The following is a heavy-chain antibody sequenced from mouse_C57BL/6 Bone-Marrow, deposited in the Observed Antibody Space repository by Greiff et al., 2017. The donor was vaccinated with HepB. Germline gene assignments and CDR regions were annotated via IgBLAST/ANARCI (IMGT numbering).Heavy chain of an antibody. CDR1: GYTFTSYG. CDR2: IYPRSGNT. D-gene: IGHD2-5*01. CDR3: ARDGAYYSNYY. Sequence: QVQLQQSGAELARPGASVKLSCKASGYTFTSYGISWVKQRTGQGLEWIGEIYPRSGNTYYNEKFKGKATLTADKSSSTAYMELRSLTSEDSAVYFCARDGAYYSNYYWGQGTLVTVSA. V-gene: IGHV1-81*01. J-gene: IGHJ3*01.